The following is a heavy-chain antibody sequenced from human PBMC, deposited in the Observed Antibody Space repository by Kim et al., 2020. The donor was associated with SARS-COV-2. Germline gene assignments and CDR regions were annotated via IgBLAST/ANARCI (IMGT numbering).Heavy chain of an antibody. CDR2: INGGTGNT. CDR1: GYTLTSYA. Sequence: ASVKVSCKGSGYTLTSYAMHWVRQAPGQRLEWMGWINGGTGNTQYSQNFQGRFTISRDTSANTAYMELSSLRSEDTAVYYCARDLLNDGSAYYDYWGQGTLVTVSS. J-gene: IGHJ4*02. CDR3: ARDLLNDGSAYYDY. D-gene: IGHD3-22*01. V-gene: IGHV1-3*01.